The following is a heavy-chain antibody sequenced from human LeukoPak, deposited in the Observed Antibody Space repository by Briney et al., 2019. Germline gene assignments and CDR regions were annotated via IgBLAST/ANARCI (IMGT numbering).Heavy chain of an antibody. Sequence: GGSLRLSCAASGFIFSNYGMHWVRQAPGKGLEWVSYISSSGSTIYYADSVKGRFTISRDNAKNSLYLQMNSLRGEDTAVYYCARDCDGRTGCYVRDYWGQGTPVTVSS. J-gene: IGHJ4*02. CDR3: ARDCDGRTGCYVRDY. CDR1: GFIFSNYG. V-gene: IGHV3-48*04. CDR2: ISSSGSTI. D-gene: IGHD2-2*01.